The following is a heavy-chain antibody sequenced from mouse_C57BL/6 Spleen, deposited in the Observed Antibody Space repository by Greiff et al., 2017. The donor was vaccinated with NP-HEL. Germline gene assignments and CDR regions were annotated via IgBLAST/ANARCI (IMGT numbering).Heavy chain of an antibody. CDR2: INYDGSST. Sequence: DVHLVESEGGLVQPGSSMKLSCTASGFTFSDYYMAWVRQVPEKGLEWVANINYDGSSTYYLDSLKSRFIISRDNAKNILYLQMSSLKSEDTATYYCARESDGYYDYWGQGTTLTVSS. CDR1: GFTFSDYY. J-gene: IGHJ2*01. V-gene: IGHV5-16*01. D-gene: IGHD2-3*01. CDR3: ARESDGYYDY.